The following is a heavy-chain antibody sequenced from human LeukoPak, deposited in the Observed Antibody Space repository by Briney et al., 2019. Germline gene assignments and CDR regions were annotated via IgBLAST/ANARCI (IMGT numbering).Heavy chain of an antibody. CDR3: ASIEVIAVSGNYYYMDV. V-gene: IGHV4-59*01. J-gene: IGHJ6*03. Sequence: NPSETLSLTCTVSGGSISSYYWSWVRQPPGKGLEWVGYIYYSGRTNYNTSLKSRVTISVETSKNQFSLKLISVTAADTAVYYCASIEVIAVSGNYYYMDVWGKGTTVTVSS. D-gene: IGHD6-19*01. CDR2: IYYSGRT. CDR1: GGSISSYY.